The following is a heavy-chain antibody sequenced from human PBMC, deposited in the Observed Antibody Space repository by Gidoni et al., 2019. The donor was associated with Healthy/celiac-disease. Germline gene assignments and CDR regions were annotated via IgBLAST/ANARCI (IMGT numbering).Heavy chain of an antibody. J-gene: IGHJ3*02. CDR1: GFTFSSSG. V-gene: IGHV3-33*01. D-gene: IGHD5-18*01. Sequence: QVQLVESGGGVVQPGRSLRLSCAASGFTFSSSGMHWVRQAPGKGREWVAVIWYDGSNKYYADSVKGRFTISRDNSKNTLYLQMNSLRAEDTAVYYCARDQPRGYSYEYDAFDIWGQGTMVTVSS. CDR3: ARDQPRGYSYEYDAFDI. CDR2: IWYDGSNK.